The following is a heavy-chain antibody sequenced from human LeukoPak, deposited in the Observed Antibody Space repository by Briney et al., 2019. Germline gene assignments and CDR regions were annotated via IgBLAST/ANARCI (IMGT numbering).Heavy chain of an antibody. V-gene: IGHV3-53*01. D-gene: IGHD3-16*01. CDR2: MYTGGTT. CDR1: GFTVSGTH. CDR3: AKDEATSGGGLAS. Sequence: PGGSLRLSCAASGFTVSGTHMSWVRQAPGKGLEWVPAMYTGGTTYYADSVKGRFTISRDNSRNTLFLHMSSLRADDTAVYYCAKDEATSGGGLASWGQGTLVTVSS. J-gene: IGHJ4*02.